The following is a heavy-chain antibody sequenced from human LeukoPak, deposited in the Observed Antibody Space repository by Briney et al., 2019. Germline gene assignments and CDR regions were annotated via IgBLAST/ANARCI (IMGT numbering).Heavy chain of an antibody. CDR1: GYTFTIYD. V-gene: IGHV1-8*01. CDR3: ARGWGTDYYYYYGMDV. Sequence: ASVKVSCTASGYTFTIYDINWVRQATGQGLEWMGWMNPNSGNTGYAQKFQGRVTMTRNTSISTAYMELSSLRSEDTAVYYCARGWGTDYYYYYGMDVWGQGTTVTVSS. J-gene: IGHJ6*02. CDR2: MNPNSGNT. D-gene: IGHD2-8*02.